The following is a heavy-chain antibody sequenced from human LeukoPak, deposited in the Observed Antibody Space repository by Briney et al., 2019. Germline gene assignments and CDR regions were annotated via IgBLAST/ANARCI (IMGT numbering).Heavy chain of an antibody. V-gene: IGHV3-21*01. CDR1: GFTFSSYT. CDR3: ARDGDTVLTRGYYYYMDV. D-gene: IGHD4-23*01. J-gene: IGHJ6*03. Sequence: GGSLRLSCAASGFTFSSYTMNWVRQAPGKGPEWVSSITSSSSSYIYYADSVKGRFTISRDNARNSLYLQMNSLRAEDTALYYCARDGDTVLTRGYYYYMDVWGKGTTVTVSS. CDR2: ITSSSSSYI.